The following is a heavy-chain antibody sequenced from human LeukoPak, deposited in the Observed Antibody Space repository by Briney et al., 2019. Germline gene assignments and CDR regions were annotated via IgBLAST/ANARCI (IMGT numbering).Heavy chain of an antibody. J-gene: IGHJ4*02. CDR1: GGSISSSSYS. CDR3: ARQYYDSSGYYDY. CDR2: IYYSGST. Sequence: SETLSLTCTVSGGSISSSSYSWGWIRQPPGKGLEWIGSIYYSGSTYYNPSLKSRVTISVDTSKNQFSLKLSSVTAADTAVYYCARQYYDSSGYYDYWGQGTLVTVSS. D-gene: IGHD3-22*01. V-gene: IGHV4-39*01.